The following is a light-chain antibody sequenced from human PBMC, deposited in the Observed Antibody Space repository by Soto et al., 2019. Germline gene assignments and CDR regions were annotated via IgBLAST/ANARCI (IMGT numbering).Light chain of an antibody. CDR2: DVS. V-gene: IGLV2-14*01. CDR3: SSFTTSSTFV. CDR1: SSDVGRYNY. Sequence: QSALAQPASVSGSPGQSITISCTGTSSDVGRYNYVSWFQQHPGKAPKLLIYDVSNWPSGVSDRFSGSKSGNTASLTISGLQAEDEADYYCSSFTTSSTFVFGPGTKLTVL. J-gene: IGLJ1*01.